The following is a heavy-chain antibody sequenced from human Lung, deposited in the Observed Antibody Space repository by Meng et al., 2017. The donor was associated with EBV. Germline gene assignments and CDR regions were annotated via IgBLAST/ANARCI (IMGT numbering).Heavy chain of an antibody. Sequence: LQLQESGAGLVKPSQTLSLTCAVSGYSISSGGYSWSWIRQPPGGGLEWIGYIFNNGNSFYKPSLKSRVTMSIDTSKNEFSLKVTSLSAADTAVYYCARVVAGRYNWFDPWGQGTLVTVSS. D-gene: IGHD6-6*01. CDR1: GYSISSGGYS. CDR2: IFNNGNS. CDR3: ARVVAGRYNWFDP. V-gene: IGHV4-30-2*01. J-gene: IGHJ5*02.